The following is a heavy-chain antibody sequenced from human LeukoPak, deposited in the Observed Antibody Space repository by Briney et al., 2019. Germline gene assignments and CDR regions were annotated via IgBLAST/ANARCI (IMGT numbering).Heavy chain of an antibody. V-gene: IGHV4-30-2*01. CDR3: ARGPLAYNFGEFDY. J-gene: IGHJ4*02. CDR1: GGSISSGGYS. CDR2: IFHSGST. D-gene: IGHD5-18*01. Sequence: SETLSLTCAVSGGSISSGGYSWSWIRQPPGKGLEWIGYIFHSGSTKYSPSLKSRVTISVDRPKNQFSLKPSSVTAADTAVYYCARGPLAYNFGEFDYWGQGALVTVSS.